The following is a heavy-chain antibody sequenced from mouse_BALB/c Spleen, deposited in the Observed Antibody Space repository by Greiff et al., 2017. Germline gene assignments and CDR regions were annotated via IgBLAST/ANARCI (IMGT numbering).Heavy chain of an antibody. V-gene: IGHV2-9*02. CDR1: GFSLTSYG. CDR2: IWAGGST. D-gene: IGHD2-4*01. Sequence: VKVVESGPGLVAPSQSLSITCTVSGFSLTSYGVHWVRQPPGKGLEWLGVIWAGGSTNYNSALMSRLSISKDNSKSQVFLKMNSLQTDDTAMYYCARGIYYDYLAYWGQGTLVTVSA. J-gene: IGHJ3*01. CDR3: ARGIYYDYLAY.